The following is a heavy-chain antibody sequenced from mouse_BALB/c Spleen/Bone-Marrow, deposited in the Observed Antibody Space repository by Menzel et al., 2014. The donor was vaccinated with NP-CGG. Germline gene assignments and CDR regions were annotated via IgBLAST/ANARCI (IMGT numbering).Heavy chain of an antibody. CDR1: GFTFTDYY. V-gene: IGHV7-3*02. Sequence: EVKLVESGGGLVQPGGSLRLSCATSGFTFTDYYMSWDRQPPGKALEWLGSIRNKSNGYTTEYSASVKGRFTISRDNSQSILYLQMNTLRAEDSATYYCARDYYGNIYAMDYWGQGTSVTVSS. CDR2: IRNKSNGYTT. J-gene: IGHJ4*01. CDR3: ARDYYGNIYAMDY. D-gene: IGHD1-1*01.